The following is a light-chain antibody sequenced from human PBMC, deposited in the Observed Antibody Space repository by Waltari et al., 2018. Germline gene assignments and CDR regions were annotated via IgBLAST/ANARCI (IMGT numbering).Light chain of an antibody. V-gene: IGKV4-1*01. CDR2: WAS. CDR3: QQYYSTPWT. Sequence: DIVMTQSPDSLAVSLGERATINCKSSQSVLNSSNNKNYLAWYQQKPGQPPKLLIYWASTRESGVPARFSGSGSGTDFTLTISSLQAEDVAVYYCQQYYSTPWTFGQGTKVEIK. J-gene: IGKJ1*01. CDR1: QSVLNSSNNKNY.